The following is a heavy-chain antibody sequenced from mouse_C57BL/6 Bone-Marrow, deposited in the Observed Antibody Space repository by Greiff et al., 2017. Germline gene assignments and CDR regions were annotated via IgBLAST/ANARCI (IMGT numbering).Heavy chain of an antibody. CDR1: GFTFSDYY. Sequence: EVKVEESGGGLVQPGGSLKLSCAASGFTFSDYYMYWVRQTPEKRLEWVAYISNGGGSTYYPDTVKGRFTISRDNAKNTLYLQMSRLKSEDTAMYYCARPHSLWPDYGGKGTPLKVSS. J-gene: IGHJ2*01. D-gene: IGHD1-1*02. CDR3: ARPHSLWPDY. V-gene: IGHV5-12*01. CDR2: ISNGGGST.